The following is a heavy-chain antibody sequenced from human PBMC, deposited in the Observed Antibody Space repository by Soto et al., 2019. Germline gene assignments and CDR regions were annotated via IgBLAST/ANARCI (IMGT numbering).Heavy chain of an antibody. CDR1: GGSFSGYY. CDR2: INHSGST. V-gene: IGHV4-34*01. Sequence: SETLSLTCAVYGGSFSGYYWSWIRQPPGKGLEWIGEINHSGSTNYNPSLKSRVTISVDTSKNQFSLKLSSVTAADTAVYYCARGGHYYDSSGYYYQVYYYCMDVWGQGTTVTVSS. D-gene: IGHD3-22*01. J-gene: IGHJ6*02. CDR3: ARGGHYYDSSGYYYQVYYYCMDV.